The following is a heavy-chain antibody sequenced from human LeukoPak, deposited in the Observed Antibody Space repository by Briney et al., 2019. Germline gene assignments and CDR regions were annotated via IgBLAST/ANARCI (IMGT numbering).Heavy chain of an antibody. Sequence: GGSLRLSCAASGFTFSYSAMSWARQPPGGGLNGVSVISAGGGESTYYADSVKGRFTISRDDSKSTLYLQMNSLKAGDAAVYYCSRTLWTYNYYFDSWGQGTLVTVSS. J-gene: IGHJ4*02. CDR2: ISAGGGEST. CDR1: GFTFSYSA. V-gene: IGHV3-23*01. D-gene: IGHD3-10*01. CDR3: SRTLWTYNYYFDS.